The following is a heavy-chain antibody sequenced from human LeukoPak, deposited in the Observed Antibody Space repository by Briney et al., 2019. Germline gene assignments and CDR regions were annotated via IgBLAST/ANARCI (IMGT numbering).Heavy chain of an antibody. Sequence: SETLSLTCAVSGGSITNYYWSWIRQPAGKGLEWVGNIYHDGSTYYNPSLKSRVSISVDTSKNQFSLKLTSVTAADTAIYYCARDLGSWPHVTLDIWGHGTLVTVSS. V-gene: IGHV4-59*12. CDR2: IYHDGST. D-gene: IGHD3-16*01. J-gene: IGHJ3*02. CDR1: GGSITNYY. CDR3: ARDLGSWPHVTLDI.